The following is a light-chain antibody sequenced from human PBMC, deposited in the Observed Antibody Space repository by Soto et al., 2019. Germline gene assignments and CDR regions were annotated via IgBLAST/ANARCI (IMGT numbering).Light chain of an antibody. Sequence: DIQMTQSPSTLSASVGDRVTITCRASQSISDSLAWYQQKPGKAPKLLIYEASSLKSGVSSRFSGSRSGTEYTLTISSLQPDDFATYYCQQDNGYWTFGQGTKVEIK. J-gene: IGKJ1*01. V-gene: IGKV1-5*03. CDR3: QQDNGYWT. CDR2: EAS. CDR1: QSISDS.